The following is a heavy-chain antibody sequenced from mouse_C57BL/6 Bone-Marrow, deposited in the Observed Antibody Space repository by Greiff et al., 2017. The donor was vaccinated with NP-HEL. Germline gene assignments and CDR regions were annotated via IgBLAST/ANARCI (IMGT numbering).Heavy chain of an antibody. CDR3: ARGYYGSSSDWYFDV. V-gene: IGHV14-3*01. J-gene: IGHJ1*03. CDR1: GFNIKNTY. Sequence: VQLQQSVAELVRPGASVKLSCTASGFNIKNTYMHWVKQRPEQGLEWLGRIDPANGNTKYAPKFQGKATITADTSSNTAYRQLSSLTSEDTAIYYCARGYYGSSSDWYFDVWGTGTTVTVSS. CDR2: IDPANGNT. D-gene: IGHD1-1*01.